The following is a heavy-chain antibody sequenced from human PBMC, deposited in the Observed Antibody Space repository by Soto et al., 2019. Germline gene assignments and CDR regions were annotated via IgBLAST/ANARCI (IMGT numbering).Heavy chain of an antibody. J-gene: IGHJ1*01. CDR2: IIPIFGTA. Sequence: QVQLVQSGAEVKKPGSSVKVSCKASGGTFSSYAISWVRQAPGQGLEWMGGIIPIFGTANYAQKFQGRVTXXAXEXVGTADRELSSLRSEDTAVYYCASGEGPLEAEYFQHWGQGTLVTVSS. CDR1: GGTFSSYA. V-gene: IGHV1-69*12. CDR3: ASGEGPLEAEYFQH.